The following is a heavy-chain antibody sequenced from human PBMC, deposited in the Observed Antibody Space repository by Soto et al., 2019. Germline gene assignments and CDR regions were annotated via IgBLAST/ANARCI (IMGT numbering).Heavy chain of an antibody. CDR3: AKKGRYSLEKVGAFDI. CDR2: ISGSGGST. J-gene: IGHJ3*02. V-gene: IGHV3-23*01. D-gene: IGHD2-15*01. CDR1: GFTFSSYA. Sequence: GGSLRLSCAASGFTFSSYAMSWVRQAPGKGLEWVSAISGSGGSTYYADSVKGRFTISRDNSKNTLYLQMNSLRAEDTAVYYCAKKGRYSLEKVGAFDIWGQGTMVTVSS.